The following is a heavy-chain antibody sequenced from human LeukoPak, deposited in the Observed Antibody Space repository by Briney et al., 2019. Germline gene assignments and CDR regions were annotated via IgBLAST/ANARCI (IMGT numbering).Heavy chain of an antibody. CDR3: ARDGYSSSWYTTGDAQFDY. CDR1: GFTFDDYA. Sequence: GGSLRLSCAASGFTFDDYAMHWVRQAPGKGLEWVSGISWNSGSIDYADSVKGRFTISRDNAKNSLYLQMNSLRAEDTAVYYCARDGYSSSWYTTGDAQFDYWGQGTLVTVSS. V-gene: IGHV3-9*01. D-gene: IGHD6-13*01. CDR2: ISWNSGSI. J-gene: IGHJ4*02.